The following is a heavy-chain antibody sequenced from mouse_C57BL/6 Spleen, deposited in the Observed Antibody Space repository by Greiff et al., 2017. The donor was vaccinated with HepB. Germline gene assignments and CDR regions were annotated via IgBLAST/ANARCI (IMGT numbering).Heavy chain of an antibody. CDR3: TREGRPGDYAMDY. Sequence: EVKLVESGEGLVKPGGSLKLSCAASGFTFSSYAMSWVRQTPEKRLEWVAYISSGGDYTYYADTVKGRFTISRDNARNTLYLQMSSLKSEDTAMYYCTREGRPGDYAMDYWGQGTSVTVSS. CDR2: ISSGGDYT. V-gene: IGHV5-9-1*02. J-gene: IGHJ4*01. D-gene: IGHD4-1*01. CDR1: GFTFSSYA.